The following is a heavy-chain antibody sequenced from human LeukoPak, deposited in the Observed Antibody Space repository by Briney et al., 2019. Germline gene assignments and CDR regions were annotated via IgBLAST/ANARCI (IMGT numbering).Heavy chain of an antibody. V-gene: IGHV3-15*01. CDR1: GFTFSNAW. J-gene: IGHJ4*02. CDR2: IISKTDGGTT. D-gene: IGHD5-18*01. Sequence: GGSLRLSCAASGFTFSNAWMSWVRQAPGKGLEWVGRIISKTDGGTTDYAAPVKGRFTISRDDSKNTLYLQMNSLKTEDTAVYYCTTDRNNYGYEDNFDYWGQGTLVTVSS. CDR3: TTDRNNYGYEDNFDY.